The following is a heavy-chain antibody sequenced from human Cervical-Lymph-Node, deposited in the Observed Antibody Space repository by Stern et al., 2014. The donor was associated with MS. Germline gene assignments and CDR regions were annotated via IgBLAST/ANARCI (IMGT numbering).Heavy chain of an antibody. D-gene: IGHD1-26*01. Sequence: QVQLQESGPGLVKPSQTLSLTCTVSGASISSGTSYWSWIRQPAGGGLEWIGRLHASGATYYNPSPNSRVTISDETSNTPFSLILNPVTAADTAVYYCARGHWELLGNNYFDSWGQGTLVTVSS. J-gene: IGHJ4*02. CDR3: ARGHWELLGNNYFDS. CDR2: LHASGAT. V-gene: IGHV4-61*02. CDR1: GASISSGTSY.